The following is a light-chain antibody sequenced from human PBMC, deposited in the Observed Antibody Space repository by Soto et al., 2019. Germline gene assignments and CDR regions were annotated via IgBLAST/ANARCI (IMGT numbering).Light chain of an antibody. Sequence: QSALTQPPSASGSPGQSVSISCTGTGSDVGGYDYVSWYQQRPDKAPKLIIYDVNKRPSGVPDRFSGSKSGNSAYLTVSGLQTDDESYYCSTSYAGSNHAVFGRGTQLTVL. CDR2: DVN. J-gene: IGLJ7*01. CDR1: GSDVGGYDY. V-gene: IGLV2-8*01. CDR3: TSYAGSNHAV.